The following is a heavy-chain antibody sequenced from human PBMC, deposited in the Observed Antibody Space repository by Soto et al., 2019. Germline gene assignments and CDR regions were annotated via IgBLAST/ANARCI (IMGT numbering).Heavy chain of an antibody. CDR3: AKGLALMADH. V-gene: IGHV3-30*18. CDR1: GFSFNTYV. D-gene: IGHD2-21*01. Sequence: PGGSLRLSFTDSGFSFNTYVMDWVRQAPGKGLEWVARILYDGSKEYYADPVKGRFTISRDNSKNTLYLQMDRLRVEDTAVYFCAKGLALMADHWGQGTPVTVSS. J-gene: IGHJ4*02. CDR2: ILYDGSKE.